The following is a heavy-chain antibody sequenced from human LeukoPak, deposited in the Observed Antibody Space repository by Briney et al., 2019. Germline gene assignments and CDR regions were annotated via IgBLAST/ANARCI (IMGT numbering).Heavy chain of an antibody. V-gene: IGHV4-34*01. CDR1: GGSFSGYY. J-gene: IGHJ4*02. CDR2: INHSGST. CDR3: ARVYCSSTSCRGHFDY. D-gene: IGHD2-2*01. Sequence: SETLSLTCAVYGGSFSGYYWSWIRQPPGKGLEWIGEINHSGSTNYNPSLKSRVTISVDTSKYQFSLKLSSVTAADTAVYYCARVYCSSTSCRGHFDYWGQGTLVTVSS.